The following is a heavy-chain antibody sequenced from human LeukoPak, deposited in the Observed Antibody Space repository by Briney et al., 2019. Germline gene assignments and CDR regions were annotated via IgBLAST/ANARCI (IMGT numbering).Heavy chain of an antibody. J-gene: IGHJ4*02. CDR3: ARKALNLGALGY. V-gene: IGHV1-18*01. CDR1: GYTFSSYG. CDR2: TSAYNGNT. D-gene: IGHD3-16*01. Sequence: ASVKVSCKASGYTFSSYGFSWVRQAPGQGLEWMGWTSAYNGNTNYAQNLQDRITMTIDTSTSTVFMELRSLTSDDTAVYYCARKALNLGALGYWGQGTLVTVSS.